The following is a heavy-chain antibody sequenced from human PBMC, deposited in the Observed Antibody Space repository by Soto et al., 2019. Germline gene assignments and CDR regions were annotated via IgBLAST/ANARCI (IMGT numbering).Heavy chain of an antibody. D-gene: IGHD6-6*01. J-gene: IGHJ4*02. CDR1: GFTFSSYG. CDR2: ISDDGSNK. Sequence: QVQLVESGGGVVQPGRSLRLSCAASGFTFSSYGMHWVRQAPGKGLEWVAVISDDGSNKYYADSVKGRFTISRDNSKNTLYLQMNSLRDEDTAVYYCAKDFLPSIAGAYYFDYWGQGTLVTVSS. V-gene: IGHV3-30*18. CDR3: AKDFLPSIAGAYYFDY.